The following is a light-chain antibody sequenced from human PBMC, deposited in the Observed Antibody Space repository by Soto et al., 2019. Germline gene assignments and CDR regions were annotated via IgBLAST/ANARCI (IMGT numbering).Light chain of an antibody. V-gene: IGKV3-15*01. CDR2: GAS. Sequence: EIVMTQSPATLSVSPGERATLSCRASQSVSSNLAWYQQKPGQAPRLLIYGASTRAPGIPARFSGSGSGTEYTLTISSLQSEDFAVYYCQRYNNWPPLTFGGGTKVEIK. J-gene: IGKJ4*01. CDR1: QSVSSN. CDR3: QRYNNWPPLT.